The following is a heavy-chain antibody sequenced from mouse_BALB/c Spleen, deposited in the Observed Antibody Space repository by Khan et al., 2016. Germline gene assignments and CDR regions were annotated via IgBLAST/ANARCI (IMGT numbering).Heavy chain of an antibody. CDR3: AMIDY. Sequence: EVKLEESGPGLVKPSQSLSLTCTVTGYSITSDYAWNWIRQFPGNKLEWMGYISYSGSTSYNPSLKSRISITRDTSKNQFFLQLNSVTTEDTATYYCAMIDYWGQGTTLTVSS. CDR2: ISYSGST. CDR1: GYSITSDYA. J-gene: IGHJ2*01. V-gene: IGHV3-2*02.